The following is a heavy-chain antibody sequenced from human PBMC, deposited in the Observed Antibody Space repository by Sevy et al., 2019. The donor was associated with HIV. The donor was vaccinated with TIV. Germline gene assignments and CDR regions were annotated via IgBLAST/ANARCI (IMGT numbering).Heavy chain of an antibody. V-gene: IGHV3-66*01. Sequence: GGSLRLSCAASGFTVSDNYMAWVRLAPGKGLEWVSLIDSDGSAYYADSVKGRFTISRDNVKNTLYLQINALRAEDTGLYFCARDRYYDASGYYYYYYGMDVWGQGTTVTV. J-gene: IGHJ6*02. CDR1: GFTVSDNY. CDR3: ARDRYYDASGYYYYYYGMDV. CDR2: IDSDGSA. D-gene: IGHD3-22*01.